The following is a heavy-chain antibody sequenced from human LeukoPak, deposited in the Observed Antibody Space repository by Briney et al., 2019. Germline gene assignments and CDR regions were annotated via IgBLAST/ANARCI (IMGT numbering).Heavy chain of an antibody. D-gene: IGHD2-2*01. V-gene: IGHV4-4*09. CDR3: ARGSEYQLLSSYYYYYYMDV. CDR1: GGSISGYY. CDR2: IYTSGST. J-gene: IGHJ6*03. Sequence: SETLSLTCTVSGGSISGYYWSWIRQPPGKGLEWIGYIYTSGSTNYNPSLKSRVTISVDTSKNQFSLKLSSVTAADTAVYYCARGSEYQLLSSYYYYYYMDVWGKGTTVTVSS.